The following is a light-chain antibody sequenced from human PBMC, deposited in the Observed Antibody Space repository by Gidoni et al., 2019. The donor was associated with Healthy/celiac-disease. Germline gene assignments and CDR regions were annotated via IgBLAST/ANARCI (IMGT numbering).Light chain of an antibody. J-gene: IGKJ1*01. Sequence: DIQMTQSPSSLSASVGDRVTITCRASQSISSYLNWYQQKPGKAPKLLIYAASSLQSGVPSRFSGSGSGTDFTLTISSLQPEDFATYYCQQSYSTPFXQXTKVEIK. CDR1: QSISSY. CDR3: QQSYSTP. CDR2: AAS. V-gene: IGKV1-39*01.